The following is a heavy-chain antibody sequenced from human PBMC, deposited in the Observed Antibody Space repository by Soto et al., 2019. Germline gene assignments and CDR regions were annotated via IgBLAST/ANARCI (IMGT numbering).Heavy chain of an antibody. CDR1: GFTLSGYA. J-gene: IGHJ6*03. V-gene: IGHV3-64*01. CDR2: ISSNGVGT. CDR3: ARRARPGFYYLDV. D-gene: IGHD6-6*01. Sequence: GGSLRLSCAASGFTLSGYAMDWVRQAPGKGLEYVSGISSNGVGTYYANSVQGRFTISRDNSKNTVYLQMGSLRPEDMAVYYCARRARPGFYYLDVWGKGTTVTVSS.